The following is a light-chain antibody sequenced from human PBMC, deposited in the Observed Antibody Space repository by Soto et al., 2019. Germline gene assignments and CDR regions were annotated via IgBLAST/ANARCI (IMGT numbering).Light chain of an antibody. CDR2: SAS. J-gene: IGKJ1*01. V-gene: IGKV1-17*03. CDR3: QQHPAYPRD. CDR1: QDISNR. Sequence: DIQVTQSPSAMSAAVGDRVTITCRTSQDISNRLGWFQQRPGKAPKRLISSASTLETGVPSRFSGTGSGTEFTLTISSLQPEDFATYYCQQHPAYPRDFGQGTKVEMK.